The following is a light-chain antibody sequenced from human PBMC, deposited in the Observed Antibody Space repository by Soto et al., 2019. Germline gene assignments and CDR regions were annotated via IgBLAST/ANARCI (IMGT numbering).Light chain of an antibody. Sequence: EIVMAQSPATLSVSPGESATLSCRASQSVSSNLAWYQQKPGQGPRLLIYGASTRATGVPARFSGSGSGTEFTLTISSLQSEDFAVYYCQQYNNWPLTFGGGTKVEVK. J-gene: IGKJ4*01. CDR2: GAS. V-gene: IGKV3-15*01. CDR3: QQYNNWPLT. CDR1: QSVSSN.